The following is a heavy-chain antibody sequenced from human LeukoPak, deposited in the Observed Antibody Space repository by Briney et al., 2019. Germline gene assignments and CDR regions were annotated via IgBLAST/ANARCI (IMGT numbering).Heavy chain of an antibody. D-gene: IGHD4-23*01. CDR2: ISGSGGST. J-gene: IGHJ5*02. Sequence: GCLRLSCAVARFTFYSDAMSWVRQAPGKGLEWVSAISGSGGSTYYADSVKGRFTISRDNSKNTLYLQMNSLRAEDTAIYYCAKDTHYGGNPHLTFDPWGQGTLVTVSS. V-gene: IGHV3-23*01. CDR1: RFTFYSDA. CDR3: AKDTHYGGNPHLTFDP.